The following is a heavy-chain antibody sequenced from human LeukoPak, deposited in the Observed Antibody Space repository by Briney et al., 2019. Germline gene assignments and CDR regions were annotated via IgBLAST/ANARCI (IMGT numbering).Heavy chain of an antibody. J-gene: IGHJ3*02. CDR1: GFTFNIYE. V-gene: IGHV3-23*01. D-gene: IGHD6-6*01. Sequence: GGSLRLSCAASGFTFNIYEFSWVRQAPGKGLEWVSAISGSGGSTYYADSVKGRFTISRDNSKNTLYLQMNSLRAEDTAVYYCAKIPGYSSSPDAFDIWGQGTMVTVSS. CDR3: AKIPGYSSSPDAFDI. CDR2: ISGSGGST.